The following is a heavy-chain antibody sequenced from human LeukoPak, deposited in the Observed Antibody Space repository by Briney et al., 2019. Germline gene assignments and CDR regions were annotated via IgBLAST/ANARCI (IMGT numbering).Heavy chain of an antibody. V-gene: IGHV3-21*06. CDR2: ISSSSSYI. J-gene: IGHJ5*02. D-gene: IGHD5-12*01. CDR1: GFTFSSYS. CDR3: SRDRLGGLDL. Sequence: PGGSLRLSCAASGFTFSSYSMNWVRQAPGKGLEWVSSISSSSSYIYYADSVKGRFTISRDNAKNSVYLQMNSLRPDDTAVYYCSRDRLGGLDLWGQGTLVTVSS.